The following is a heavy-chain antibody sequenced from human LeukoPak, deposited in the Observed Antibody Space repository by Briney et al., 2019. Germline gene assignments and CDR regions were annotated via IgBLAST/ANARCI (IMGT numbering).Heavy chain of an antibody. D-gene: IGHD5-12*01. CDR3: ARRGRYSAYEFFDY. J-gene: IGHJ4*02. Sequence: SGTLSLTCAVSGGSISSSNWWSWVRQPPGKGLEWIGEIYHSGSTYYNPSLKSRVTISVDTSKNQFSLKLSSVTAADTAVYYCARRGRYSAYEFFDYWGQGTLVTVSP. CDR2: IYHSGST. V-gene: IGHV4-4*02. CDR1: GGSISSSNW.